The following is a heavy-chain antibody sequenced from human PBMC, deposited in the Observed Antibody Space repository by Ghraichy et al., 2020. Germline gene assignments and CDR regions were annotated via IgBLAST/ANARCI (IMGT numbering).Heavy chain of an antibody. CDR1: GFTFSSSA. V-gene: IGHV3-30*02. J-gene: IGHJ4*02. CDR2: IWYDGSNQ. D-gene: IGHD1-1*01. CDR3: ATSESFRVQVEVPHD. Sequence: GGSLRLSCAASGFTFSSSAMHWVRQAPGKGLEWVAFIWYDGSNQYYADSVKGRFTISRDSPKNMLYLQMNNLRPEDTAVYYCATSESFRVQVEVPHDWGQGTLVTVSS.